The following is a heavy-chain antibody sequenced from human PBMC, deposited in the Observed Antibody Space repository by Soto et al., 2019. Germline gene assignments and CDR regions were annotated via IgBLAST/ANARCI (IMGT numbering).Heavy chain of an antibody. V-gene: IGHV1-18*01. J-gene: IGHJ1*01. CDR3: ARVEQLGTAEYFQH. D-gene: IGHD6-6*01. CDR1: GYTFTSYG. Sequence: ASVKVSCKASGYTFTSYGISWVRQAPGQGLEWMGWNRAYNGNTNYAQKLQGRVTMTTDTSTSTAYMELRSLRSDDTAVYYCARVEQLGTAEYFQHWGQGTLVTVSS. CDR2: NRAYNGNT.